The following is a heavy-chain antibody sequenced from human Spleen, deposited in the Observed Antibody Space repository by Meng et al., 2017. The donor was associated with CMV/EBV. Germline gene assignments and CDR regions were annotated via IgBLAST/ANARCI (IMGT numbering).Heavy chain of an antibody. CDR1: GFTFNSYG. CDR2: IRYDGINK. Sequence: GESLKISCAASGFTFNSYGMHWVRQAPGKGLEGVAFIRYDGINKYYADSVKGRFTISRDISKNTVYLQMSSLRVEDTAVYYCAKTVGYCNSSRCYGHYSIVLWGQGTTVTVSS. CDR3: AKTVGYCNSSRCYGHYSIVL. D-gene: IGHD2-2*01. J-gene: IGHJ6*02. V-gene: IGHV3-30*02.